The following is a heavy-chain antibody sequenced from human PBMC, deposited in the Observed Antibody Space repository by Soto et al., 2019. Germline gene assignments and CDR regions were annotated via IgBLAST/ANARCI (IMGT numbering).Heavy chain of an antibody. CDR3: AREVSPNSRVLYTVLVRLFDA. Sequence: QVQLQESGPGLVKPSQSLSLTCTVSGGSISSGDYYWSWVRQHPGKGLEWIGYIYYSGSTYYNPSLKSRVTISVDTSKNQCSLRLSSVTAADTGVYYCAREVSPNSRVLYTVLVRLFDAWGQGTLVTVSS. V-gene: IGHV4-31*03. CDR1: GGSISSGDYY. CDR2: IYYSGST. J-gene: IGHJ5*02. D-gene: IGHD6-19*01.